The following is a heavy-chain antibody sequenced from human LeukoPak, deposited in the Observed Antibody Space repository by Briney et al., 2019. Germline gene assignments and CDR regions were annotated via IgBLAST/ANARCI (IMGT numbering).Heavy chain of an antibody. CDR1: GYTFSSYG. CDR2: ISYDGSNK. CDR3: AKDRQIQLWLDY. Sequence: GGSLRLSCAASGYTFSSYGMHWVRQAPGKGLKWVAVISYDGSNKYYADSVKGRFTISRDNSKNTLYLQMNSLRAEDTAVYYCAKDRQIQLWLDYWGQGTLVTVSS. V-gene: IGHV3-30*18. D-gene: IGHD5-18*01. J-gene: IGHJ4*02.